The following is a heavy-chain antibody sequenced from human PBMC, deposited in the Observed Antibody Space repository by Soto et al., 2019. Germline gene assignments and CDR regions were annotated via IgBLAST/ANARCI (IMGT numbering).Heavy chain of an antibody. CDR2: IYYTGNT. D-gene: IGHD3-3*01. V-gene: IGHV4-59*01. CDR1: GGSISSYY. CDR3: ARGRTSYGVDFDY. J-gene: IGHJ4*02. Sequence: PETLSLTCTVSGGSISSYYWSWIRHPPGKGLEWIGYIYYTGNTNYNPSLKSRVTISVDTSKNQFSLKLTSLTAADTAVYYFARGRTSYGVDFDYRGRGTLVPVSS.